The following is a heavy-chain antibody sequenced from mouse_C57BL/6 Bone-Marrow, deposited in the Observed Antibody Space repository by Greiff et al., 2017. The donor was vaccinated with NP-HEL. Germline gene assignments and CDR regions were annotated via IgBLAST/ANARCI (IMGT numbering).Heavy chain of an antibody. CDR3: AITPGGGYYYGSSYWYFDV. V-gene: IGHV1-74*01. CDR2: IHPSDSDT. J-gene: IGHJ1*03. CDR1: GYTFTSYW. D-gene: IGHD1-1*01. Sequence: QVQLQQSGAELVKPGASVKVSCKASGYTFTSYWMHWVKQRPGQGLEWIGRIHPSDSDTNYNQKFKGKATLTVDKSSSTAYMQLSSLTSADSAVYYCAITPGGGYYYGSSYWYFDVWGTGTTVTVSS.